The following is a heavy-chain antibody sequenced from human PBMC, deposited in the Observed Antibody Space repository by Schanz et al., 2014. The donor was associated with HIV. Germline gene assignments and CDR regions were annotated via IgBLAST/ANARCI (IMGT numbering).Heavy chain of an antibody. V-gene: IGHV3-30*18. D-gene: IGHD2-15*01. CDR3: VKDRGYCDGSGCYWGDL. CDR1: GFTFSRYG. CDR2: ISYDGSQQ. J-gene: IGHJ5*02. Sequence: QVQLVQSGGGVVQPGRSLRLSCVASGFTFSRYGMHWVRQGPGKGLEWVAVISYDGSQQYYADSVKRRFTISRDNSNTLYLQMSSLRPEDTAVYYCVKDRGYCDGSGCYWGDLWGQGTLVSVSS.